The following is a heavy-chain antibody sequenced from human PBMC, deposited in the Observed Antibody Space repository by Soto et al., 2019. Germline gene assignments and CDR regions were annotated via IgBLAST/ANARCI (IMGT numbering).Heavy chain of an antibody. J-gene: IGHJ4*02. CDR3: ARVFGGYSSSWFPFDY. CDR2: IYYSGST. D-gene: IGHD6-13*01. V-gene: IGHV4-31*03. CDR1: GGSISSVGHY. Sequence: SETLSLTCSVSGGSISSVGHYWTWIRQQPGKGLEWIGYIYYSGSTDYNPSLKSRVTISVDRSKNQFSLNLSSVTAADTAVYYCARVFGGYSSSWFPFDYWGQGTLVTVSS.